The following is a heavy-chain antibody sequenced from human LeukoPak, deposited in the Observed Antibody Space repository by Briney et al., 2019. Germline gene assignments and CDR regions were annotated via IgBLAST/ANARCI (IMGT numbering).Heavy chain of an antibody. Sequence: GGSLRLSCAASGFTVSSNYMSWVRQAPGKGLEWASVIYSGGSTYYADSVKGRFTISRDNSKNTLYLQMNSLRAEDTSVYYCTIRWGQWLVGDYWGQGTLVTVSS. D-gene: IGHD6-19*01. V-gene: IGHV3-53*01. CDR1: GFTVSSNY. CDR3: TIRWGQWLVGDY. CDR2: IYSGGST. J-gene: IGHJ4*02.